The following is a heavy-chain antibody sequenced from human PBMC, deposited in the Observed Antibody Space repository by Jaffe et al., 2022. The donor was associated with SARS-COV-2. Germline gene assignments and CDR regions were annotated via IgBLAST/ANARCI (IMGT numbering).Heavy chain of an antibody. CDR1: GGSISSYY. CDR3: ARHGGRYSSSWGDAFDI. CDR2: IYYSGST. Sequence: QVQLQESGPGLVKPSETLSLTCTVSGGSISSYYWSWIRQPPGKGLEWIGYIYYSGSTNYNPSLKSRVTISVDTSKNQFSLKLSSVTAADTAVYYCARHGGRYSSSWGDAFDIWGQGTMVTVSS. D-gene: IGHD6-13*01. V-gene: IGHV4-59*08. J-gene: IGHJ3*02.